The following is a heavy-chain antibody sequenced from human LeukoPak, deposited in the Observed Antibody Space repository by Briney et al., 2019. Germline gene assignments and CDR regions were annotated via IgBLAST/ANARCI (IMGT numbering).Heavy chain of an antibody. V-gene: IGHV1-3*01. Sequence: ASVKVSCKASGYTFTSYAMHWVRQAPGQRLEWMGWINAGNGNTKYSQKFQGRVTITRDTSASAAYMELSSLRSEDTAVYYCARVGYDILTGYDYWGQGTLSPSPQ. CDR2: INAGNGNT. CDR1: GYTFTSYA. J-gene: IGHJ4*02. D-gene: IGHD3-9*01. CDR3: ARVGYDILTGYDY.